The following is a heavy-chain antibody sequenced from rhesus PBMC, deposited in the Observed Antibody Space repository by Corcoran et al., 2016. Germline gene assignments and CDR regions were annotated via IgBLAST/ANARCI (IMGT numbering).Heavy chain of an antibody. CDR3: ASVVAAAGPDY. V-gene: IGHV4-106*01. J-gene: IGHJ4*01. CDR2: IYGSGGGT. Sequence: QVQLQESGPGLVKPSETLSLTCAVSGGSISDDYYWSWIRQPPGKGLEWIGYIYGSGGGTNYNPSLKNRVTISKDTSKNQFSLKLSSVTAADTAVYYCASVVAAAGPDYWGQGVLVTVSS. CDR1: GGSISDDYY. D-gene: IGHD6-25*01.